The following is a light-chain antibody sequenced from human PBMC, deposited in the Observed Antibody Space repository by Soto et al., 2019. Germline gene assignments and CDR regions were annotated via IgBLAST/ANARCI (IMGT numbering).Light chain of an antibody. CDR3: QQYGSSPST. Sequence: EIVLTQSPGTLSLSPGTRATLSCRASQSVSSSYLAWYQQKPGQAPRLLIYGASSRATGIPDRVSGSGSGTHFTLTISRLEPEDSAVYYCQQYGSSPSTFGQGTKLEIK. V-gene: IGKV3-20*01. CDR2: GAS. CDR1: QSVSSSY. J-gene: IGKJ1*01.